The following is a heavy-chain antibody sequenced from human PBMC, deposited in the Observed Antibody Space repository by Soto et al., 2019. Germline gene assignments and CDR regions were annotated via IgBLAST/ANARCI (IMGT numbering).Heavy chain of an antibody. CDR1: GDSVSSNGAC. Sequence: SQTRSLTWVISGDSVSSNGACGNWIRQSPSRGLQWLGRIYYRSKWFHDYAASVESRMAINPDTSRNQFSLQLNYVTPEDTAVYYCARVHCSAGTCLDGLDFWGQGTTVTVSS. D-gene: IGHD2-15*01. J-gene: IGHJ6*02. V-gene: IGHV6-1*01. CDR2: IYYRSKWFH. CDR3: ARVHCSAGTCLDGLDF.